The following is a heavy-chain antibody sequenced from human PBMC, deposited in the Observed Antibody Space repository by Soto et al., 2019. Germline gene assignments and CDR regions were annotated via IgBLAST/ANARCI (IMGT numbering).Heavy chain of an antibody. Sequence: ASVKVSCKASGGTFSSYTISWVRQAPGQGLEWMGRIIPILGIANYAQKFQGRVTITADKSTSTAYMELSSLRSEDTAVYYCASGGYSGYEYYYYYGMDVWGQGTTVTVSS. J-gene: IGHJ6*02. CDR1: GGTFSSYT. CDR2: IIPILGIA. V-gene: IGHV1-69*02. D-gene: IGHD5-12*01. CDR3: ASGGYSGYEYYYYYGMDV.